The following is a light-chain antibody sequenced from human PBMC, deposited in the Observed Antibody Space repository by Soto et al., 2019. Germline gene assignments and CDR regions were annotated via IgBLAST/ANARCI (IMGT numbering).Light chain of an antibody. CDR3: CSYAGGRTYL. CDR1: SSDVGSYNL. Sequence: QSALTQPASVSGPPRQSIVIFCNGSSSDVGSYNLVSWYQQYPGKAPKVMIFEGTKRPSGVSDRFSGSKSGHTASLTISGLQTEDEADYYCCSYAGGRTYLFGTGTKVTVL. CDR2: EGT. J-gene: IGLJ1*01. V-gene: IGLV2-23*01.